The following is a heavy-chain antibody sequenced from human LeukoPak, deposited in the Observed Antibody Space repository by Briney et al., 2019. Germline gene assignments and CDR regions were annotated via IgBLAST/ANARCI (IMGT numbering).Heavy chain of an antibody. CDR2: IYYSGST. V-gene: IGHV4-31*03. Sequence: PSQTLSLTCTVSGGSISSDGYYWSWIRQHPGKGLEWIGYIYYSGSTYYNPSLKSRVTISVDTSKNQFSLKLSSVTAADTAVYYCARDHTASPYYYYGMDVWGQGTTVTVSS. CDR3: ARDHTASPYYYYGMDV. J-gene: IGHJ6*02. CDR1: GGSISSDGYY.